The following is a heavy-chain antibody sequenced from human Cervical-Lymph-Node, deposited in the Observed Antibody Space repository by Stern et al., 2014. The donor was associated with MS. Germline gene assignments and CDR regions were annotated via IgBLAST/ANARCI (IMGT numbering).Heavy chain of an antibody. CDR1: GYTFTSYG. Sequence: VQLVESGAEVKKPGASVKVSCKASGYTFTSYGISWVRQAPGQGLEWMGWISAYNGNTNYAQKLKGRVTMTTDTSTSTAYMGRRSLRSDETAVYYCARNMVVPAAMAWFDPWGQGTLVTVSS. D-gene: IGHD2-2*01. V-gene: IGHV1-18*04. CDR3: ARNMVVPAAMAWFDP. J-gene: IGHJ5*02. CDR2: ISAYNGNT.